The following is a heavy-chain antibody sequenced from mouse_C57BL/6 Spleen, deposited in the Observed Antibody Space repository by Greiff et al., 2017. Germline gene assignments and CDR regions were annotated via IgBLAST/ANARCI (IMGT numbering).Heavy chain of an antibody. V-gene: IGHV1-82*01. CDR2: IYPGDGDT. D-gene: IGHD3-2*02. CDR3: ARGAAQATFAY. Sequence: VQLQQSGPELVKPGASVKISCKASGYAFSSSWMNWVKQRPGKGLEWIGRIYPGDGDTNYNGKFKGKATLTADKSSSTAYMQLSSRTSEDSAVYFCARGAAQATFAYWGQGTLVTVSA. CDR1: GYAFSSSW. J-gene: IGHJ3*01.